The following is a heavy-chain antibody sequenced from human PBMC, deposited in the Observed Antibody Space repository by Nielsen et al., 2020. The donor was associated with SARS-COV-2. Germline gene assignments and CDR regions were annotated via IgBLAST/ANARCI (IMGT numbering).Heavy chain of an antibody. CDR1: GFTVSSNY. CDR3: AKARPTVKHYWYFDL. V-gene: IGHV3-53*01. D-gene: IGHD4-17*01. Sequence: GESLKISCAASGFTVSSNYMSWVRQAPGKGLEWVSVIYSGGSTYYADSVKGRFTISRDNSKNTLYLQMNSLRAEDSAVYYCAKARPTVKHYWYFDLWGRGTLVTVSS. CDR2: IYSGGST. J-gene: IGHJ2*01.